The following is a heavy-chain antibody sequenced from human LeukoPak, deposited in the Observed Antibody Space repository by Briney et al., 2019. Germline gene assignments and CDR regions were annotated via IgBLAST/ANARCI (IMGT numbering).Heavy chain of an antibody. Sequence: SETLSLTCTVSGGSISSYYWSWIRQPAGKGLEWIGRIYTSGSTNYNPSLKSRVTISVDTSKNQFSLKLSSVTAADTAVYYCARDLYGSGSHYYYYYMDVWGKGTTVTVSS. CDR1: GGSISSYY. D-gene: IGHD3-10*01. CDR3: ARDLYGSGSHYYYYYMDV. CDR2: IYTSGST. V-gene: IGHV4-4*07. J-gene: IGHJ6*03.